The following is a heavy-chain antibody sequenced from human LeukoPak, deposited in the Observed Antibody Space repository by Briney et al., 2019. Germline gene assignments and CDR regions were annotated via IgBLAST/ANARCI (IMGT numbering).Heavy chain of an antibody. V-gene: IGHV3-15*01. D-gene: IGHD4-17*01. J-gene: IGHJ4*02. CDR3: TTVPPDYGDYPFDY. CDR2: IKSKTDGGTT. CDR1: GFTFSNAW. Sequence: GGSLRLSCAASGFTFSNAWMSWVRQAPGKGLEWVGRIKSKTDGGTTDYAAPVKARFTISRDDSKNTLYLQMNSLKTEDTAVYYCTTVPPDYGDYPFDYWGQGTLVAVSS.